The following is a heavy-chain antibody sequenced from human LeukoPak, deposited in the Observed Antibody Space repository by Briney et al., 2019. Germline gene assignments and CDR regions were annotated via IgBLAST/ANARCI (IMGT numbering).Heavy chain of an antibody. J-gene: IGHJ3*02. Sequence: GGSLRLSCAASGFTFSSYAMSWVRQAPGKGLEWVSSISSSSSYIYYADSVKGRFTISRDNAKNPLYLQMNSLRAEDTAVYYCARELERCPNAFDIWGQGTMVTVSS. CDR2: ISSSSSYI. CDR1: GFTFSSYA. D-gene: IGHD1-1*01. CDR3: ARELERCPNAFDI. V-gene: IGHV3-21*01.